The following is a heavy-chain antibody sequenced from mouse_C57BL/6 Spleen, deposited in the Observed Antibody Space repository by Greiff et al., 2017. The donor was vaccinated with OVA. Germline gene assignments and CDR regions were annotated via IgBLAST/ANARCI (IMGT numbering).Heavy chain of an antibody. CDR2: INPNNGGT. J-gene: IGHJ3*01. Sequence: EVKLVESGPELVKPGASVKIPCKASGYTFTDYNMDWVKQSHGKSLEWIGDINPNNGGTIYNQKFKGKATLTVDKSSSTAYMELRSLTSEDTAVYYCANDGGGFFAYWGQGTLVTVSA. CDR3: ANDGGGFFAY. V-gene: IGHV1-18*01. D-gene: IGHD2-3*01. CDR1: GYTFTDYN.